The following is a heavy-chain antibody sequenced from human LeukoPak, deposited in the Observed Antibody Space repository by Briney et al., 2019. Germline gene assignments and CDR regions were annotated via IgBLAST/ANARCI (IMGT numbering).Heavy chain of an antibody. Sequence: GGSLRLSCAASVFTFSSYAMSWVRQAPGKGLEGVSAISGSGGSTYYADSVKGRFTISRDNSKNTLYLQMNSLRAEDTAVYYCAKEGDYDSSGYYYWGQGTLVTVSS. D-gene: IGHD3-22*01. V-gene: IGHV3-23*01. CDR3: AKEGDYDSSGYYY. J-gene: IGHJ4*02. CDR2: ISGSGGST. CDR1: VFTFSSYA.